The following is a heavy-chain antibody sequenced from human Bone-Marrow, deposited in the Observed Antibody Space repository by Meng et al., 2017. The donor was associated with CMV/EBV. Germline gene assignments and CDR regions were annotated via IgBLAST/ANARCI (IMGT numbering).Heavy chain of an antibody. CDR3: ARSRTGYSSSWYGSNAFDI. Sequence: VKVSCKASGGTFSSYAISWVRQAPGQGLEWMGWISAYNGNTNYAQKLQGRVTMTTDTSTSTAYMELRSLRSDDTAVYYCARSRTGYSSSWYGSNAFDIWGQGTMVTVSS. CDR2: ISAYNGNT. CDR1: GGTFSSYA. V-gene: IGHV1-18*01. J-gene: IGHJ3*02. D-gene: IGHD6-13*01.